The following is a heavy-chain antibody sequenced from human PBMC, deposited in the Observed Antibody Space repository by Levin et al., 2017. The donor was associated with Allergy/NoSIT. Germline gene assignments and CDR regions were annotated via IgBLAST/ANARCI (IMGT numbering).Heavy chain of an antibody. CDR1: GFTFSSYA. J-gene: IGHJ2*01. Sequence: GGSLRLSCAASGFTFSSYAMSWVRQAPGKVLEWVSAISGSGGSTYYADSVKGRFTISRDNSKNTLYLQMNSLRAEDTAVYYCAKLGTSVIVVGRASWYFDLWGRGTLVTVSS. D-gene: IGHD3-22*01. V-gene: IGHV3-23*01. CDR2: ISGSGGST. CDR3: AKLGTSVIVVGRASWYFDL.